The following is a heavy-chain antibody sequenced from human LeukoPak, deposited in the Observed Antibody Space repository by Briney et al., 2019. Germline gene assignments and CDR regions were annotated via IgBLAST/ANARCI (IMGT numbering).Heavy chain of an antibody. D-gene: IGHD3-10*01. CDR2: TYYRSKWYN. V-gene: IGHV6-1*01. Sequence: SRTLSLTCAISGDGVSSNSAAWNWIRQSPSRGLEWLGRTYYRSKWYNDYAVSVKSRITINPDTSKNQFSLKLSSVTAADTAVFYCVRYVVYGSGIYYFDYWGQGTLVTVSS. CDR1: GDGVSSNSAA. J-gene: IGHJ4*02. CDR3: VRYVVYGSGIYYFDY.